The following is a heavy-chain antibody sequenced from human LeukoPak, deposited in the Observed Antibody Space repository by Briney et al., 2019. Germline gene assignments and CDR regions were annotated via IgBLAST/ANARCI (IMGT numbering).Heavy chain of an antibody. CDR2: IYYRGTT. V-gene: IGHV4-59*01. Sequence: PSETLSLTCTVSGCSMTSYYWTWIRQPPGKGLEWIGYIYYRGTTYYNPSLKSRVTMSVDVFKKQFSLKLSSVTAADTAVYYCARGAHEGPYYFDYWGQETLVTVSS. J-gene: IGHJ4*02. CDR3: ARGAHEGPYYFDY. CDR1: GCSMTSYY.